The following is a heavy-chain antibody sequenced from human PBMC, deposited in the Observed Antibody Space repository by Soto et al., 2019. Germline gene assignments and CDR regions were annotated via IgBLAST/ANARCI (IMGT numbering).Heavy chain of an antibody. CDR1: GGSISSSSYY. V-gene: IGHV4-39*01. J-gene: IGHJ6*02. D-gene: IGHD3-22*01. Sequence: QLQLQESGPGLVKPSETLSLTCTVSGGSISSSSYYWGWIRQPPGKGLEWIGSIYYSGSTYYNPSLKSRVITSVDTSKNQFSLKLSSVTAADTAVYYCATPLGKNHYYHSNRPYYGMDVWGQGTTVTVSS. CDR3: ATPLGKNHYYHSNRPYYGMDV. CDR2: IYYSGST.